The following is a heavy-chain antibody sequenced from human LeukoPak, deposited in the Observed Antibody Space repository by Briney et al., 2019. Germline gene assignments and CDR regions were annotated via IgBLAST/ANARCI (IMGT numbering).Heavy chain of an antibody. V-gene: IGHV3-7*03. CDR1: GFSLSSHW. J-gene: IGHJ6*02. Sequence: GGSLRLSCAASGFSLSSHWMTWVRQVPGRGPEWVANVNRDGSETYYLDSVKGRFTISKDNAKNSLYLQMNSLRAEDTALYHCARNNGMDVWGQGTTVIVSS. CDR2: VNRDGSET. CDR3: ARNNGMDV.